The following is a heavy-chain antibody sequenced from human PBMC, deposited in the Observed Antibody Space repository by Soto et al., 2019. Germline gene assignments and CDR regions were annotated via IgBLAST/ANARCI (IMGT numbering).Heavy chain of an antibody. CDR1: GFTFSSYA. V-gene: IGHV3-23*01. Sequence: AGGSLRLSCAAFGFTFSSYAMSCVRQAPGKGLEWVSAISGSGGSTYYADSVKGRFTISRDNSKNTLYLQMNSLRAEDTAVYYCATAPTSYVQPVRGVFDYYYYMDVWGKGTTVTVSS. J-gene: IGHJ6*03. CDR3: ATAPTSYVQPVRGVFDYYYYMDV. D-gene: IGHD6-6*01. CDR2: ISGSGGST.